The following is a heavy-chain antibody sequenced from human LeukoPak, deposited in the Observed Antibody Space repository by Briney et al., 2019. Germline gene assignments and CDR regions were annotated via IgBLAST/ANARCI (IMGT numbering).Heavy chain of an antibody. V-gene: IGHV3-48*03. CDR1: GFTFSSYE. CDR3: ARYSTGDY. Sequence: GGSLRLSCAASGFTFSSYEMNWVRQAPGKGLEWVSYISSNGTTIYYADSVKGRFTISRDNAKNSLYLQMNSLRAEDTAVYYCARYSTGDYWGQGTLVTVSS. J-gene: IGHJ4*02. D-gene: IGHD5-18*01. CDR2: ISSNGTTI.